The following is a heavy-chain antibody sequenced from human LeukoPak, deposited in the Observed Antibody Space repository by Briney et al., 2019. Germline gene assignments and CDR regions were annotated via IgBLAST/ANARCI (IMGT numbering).Heavy chain of an antibody. CDR1: GGTFSSYA. Sequence: SVKVSCKASGGTFSSYAISWVRQAPGQGLEWMGGIIPIFGTANYAQKFQGRVTITADESTSTAYMELSSLRSEDAAVYYCATAKYSSGWYGAFDIWGQGTMVTVSS. CDR2: IIPIFGTA. J-gene: IGHJ3*02. CDR3: ATAKYSSGWYGAFDI. D-gene: IGHD6-19*01. V-gene: IGHV1-69*13.